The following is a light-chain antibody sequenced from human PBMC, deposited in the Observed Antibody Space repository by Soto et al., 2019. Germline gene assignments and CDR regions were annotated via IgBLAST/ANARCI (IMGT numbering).Light chain of an antibody. V-gene: IGKV3-15*01. CDR3: QQYNNWPWT. J-gene: IGKJ1*01. Sequence: EIVMTQSPATLSVSPGEKATLSCRASQSINNNLAWYQQKPSQAPRLLIHGASTRATGIPARISGSGSGTEFTLTISSLQSEDFAVYYCQQYNNWPWTFGQGTKV. CDR1: QSINNN. CDR2: GAS.